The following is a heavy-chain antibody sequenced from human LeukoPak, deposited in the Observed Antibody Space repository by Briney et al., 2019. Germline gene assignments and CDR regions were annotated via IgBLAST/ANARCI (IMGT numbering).Heavy chain of an antibody. Sequence: ASVKVSCNASGYTFTAYDMYWMRQAPGQGLEWMAWIHPNSGGTNYAQKFQGRVTMTRDTSINTAYMEVTGLTSDDTAVYYCARNGGGLDYWGQGTLVTVSS. CDR3: ARNGGGLDY. J-gene: IGHJ4*02. D-gene: IGHD3-16*01. CDR2: IHPNSGGT. V-gene: IGHV1-2*02. CDR1: GYTFTAYD.